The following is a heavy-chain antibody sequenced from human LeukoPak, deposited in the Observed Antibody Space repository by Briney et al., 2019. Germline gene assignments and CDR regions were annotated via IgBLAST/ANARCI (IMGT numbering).Heavy chain of an antibody. Sequence: SETLSLTCTVSGGSISSGGCYWSWIRQYPGKGLEWIGYIYYSGSTYYNPSLKSRVTISVDTSKNQFSLKLSSVTAADTAVYYCARSDSSGYYFDYWGQGTLVTVSS. D-gene: IGHD3-22*01. CDR2: IYYSGST. J-gene: IGHJ4*02. CDR1: GGSISSGGCY. CDR3: ARSDSSGYYFDY. V-gene: IGHV4-31*03.